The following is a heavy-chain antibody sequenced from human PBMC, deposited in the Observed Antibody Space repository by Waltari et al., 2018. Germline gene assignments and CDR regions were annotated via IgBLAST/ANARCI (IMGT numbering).Heavy chain of an antibody. CDR2: INWDGSST. J-gene: IGHJ5*02. Sequence: EEQLVESGGGVVRPGGSLRLSCPASGFPFDHYAMAWVRQAPGKGLEWVSGINWDGSSTGYADSVKGRFTISRDNAKNSLHLHVNSLTAEDTAFYYCARVNSNYVNWFDPWGQGTLVIVSS. V-gene: IGHV3-20*04. D-gene: IGHD4-4*01. CDR3: ARVNSNYVNWFDP. CDR1: GFPFDHYA.